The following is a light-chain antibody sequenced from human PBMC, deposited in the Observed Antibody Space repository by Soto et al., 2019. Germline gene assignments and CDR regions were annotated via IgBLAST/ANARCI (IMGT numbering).Light chain of an antibody. CDR3: QQSYSTPPDT. V-gene: IGKV1-39*01. Sequence: DIQMTQSPSSLSAFVGDRVTITCRASQNININLNWYQQKPGKAPKLLIYVASTLQSGVPSRFSGSGSGTDFTLTISSLQPEDSATYYCQQSYSTPPDTFCQGTKLEIK. J-gene: IGKJ2*01. CDR1: QNININ. CDR2: VAS.